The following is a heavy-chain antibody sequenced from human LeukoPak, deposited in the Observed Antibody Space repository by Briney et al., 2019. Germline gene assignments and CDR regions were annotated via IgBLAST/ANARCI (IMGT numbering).Heavy chain of an antibody. Sequence: GRSLRLSCAASGFTFSSYGMHWVRQAPGKGLEWVAVIWYDGSNKYYADSVKGRFTISRDNSKNTLYLQMNSLRAEDTAVYYCARDSSGYYFGAFGIWGQGTMVTVSS. CDR1: GFTFSSYG. CDR2: IWYDGSNK. CDR3: ARDSSGYYFGAFGI. J-gene: IGHJ3*02. D-gene: IGHD3-22*01. V-gene: IGHV3-33*01.